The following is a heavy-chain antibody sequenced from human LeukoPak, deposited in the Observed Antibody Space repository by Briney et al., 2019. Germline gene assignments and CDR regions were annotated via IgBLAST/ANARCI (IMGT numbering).Heavy chain of an antibody. V-gene: IGHV4-4*02. CDR1: GGSISSSNW. J-gene: IGHJ4*02. Sequence: PSGALSLTCAVSGGSISSSNWWSWVRQPPGKGLEWIGEMYHSGSTNYNPSLKGRVTISVDTSTNQFSLKLSSVTAADTAVYYCQSRFLEWLLDYWGQGTLVTVSS. CDR3: QSRFLEWLLDY. CDR2: MYHSGST. D-gene: IGHD3-3*01.